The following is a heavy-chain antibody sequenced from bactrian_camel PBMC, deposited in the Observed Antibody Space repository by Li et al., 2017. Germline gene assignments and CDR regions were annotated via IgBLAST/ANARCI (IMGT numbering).Heavy chain of an antibody. CDR3: AADMACSIRTMSLVTLFGY. D-gene: IGHD4*01. Sequence: VQLVESGGGSVQPGGSLNVSCAISGRLDSTYCLGWFRQAPGKERDMVARIDSDGSTRYVDAVKDRFTISKDNAKNTLYLHLNSLKADDTALYFCAADMACSIRTMSLVTLFGYRGQGTQVTVS. V-gene: IGHV3S53*01. CDR1: GRLDSTYC. J-gene: IGHJ6*01. CDR2: IDSDGST.